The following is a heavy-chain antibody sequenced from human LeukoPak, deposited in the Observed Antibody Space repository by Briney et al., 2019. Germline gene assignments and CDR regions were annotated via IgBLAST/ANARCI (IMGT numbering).Heavy chain of an antibody. V-gene: IGHV3-21*01. J-gene: IGHJ4*02. CDR3: ARYNSGWNDY. D-gene: IGHD6-19*01. Sequence: GSLRLSCAASGFTFSSFNMNWVRQAPGKGLEWVSSISSTSSLIWYADSLKGRFTISRDNAKNSLYLQMDSLRAEDTAVYYCARYNSGWNDYWGQGTLVTVSS. CDR1: GFTFSSFN. CDR2: ISSTSSLI.